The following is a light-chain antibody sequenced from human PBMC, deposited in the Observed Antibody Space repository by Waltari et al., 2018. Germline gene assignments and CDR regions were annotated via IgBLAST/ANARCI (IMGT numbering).Light chain of an antibody. V-gene: IGLV1-51*01. CDR3: GTWDNSLNIVI. CDR1: SSNIGHSS. Sequence: QSVLTQPPSVSAAPRQKVSISCSGSSSNIGHSSVSSFQQFPRAAPKLLIYDTNKRPSGIPDRFSAAKSGTSATLGISGLQTGDEAIYHCGTWDNSLNIVIFGGGTKLTVL. CDR2: DTN. J-gene: IGLJ2*01.